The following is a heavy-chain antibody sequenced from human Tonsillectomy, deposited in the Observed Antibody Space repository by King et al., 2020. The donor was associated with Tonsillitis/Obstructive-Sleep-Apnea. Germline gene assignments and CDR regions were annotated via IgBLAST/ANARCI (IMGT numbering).Heavy chain of an antibody. D-gene: IGHD1-26*01. CDR3: ASTSGVGATPAYNYYMDF. CDR1: GGSISSYY. J-gene: IGHJ6*03. Sequence: VQLQESGPGLVKPSETLSLTCTVSGGSISSYYWSWIRQPPGKGLEWIGYIYYSGSTNYNPSLKSRVTISVDTSKNQFSLKLSSVTAADTAVYYCASTSGVGATPAYNYYMDFWGKGTTVTVSS. CDR2: IYYSGST. V-gene: IGHV4-59*08.